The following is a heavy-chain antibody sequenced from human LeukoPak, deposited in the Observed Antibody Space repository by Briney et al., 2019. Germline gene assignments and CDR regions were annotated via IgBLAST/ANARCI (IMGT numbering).Heavy chain of an antibody. CDR3: ASSCSGGSCSAPTRLDY. CDR1: GGSISSGSYY. Sequence: SETLSLTCTVSGGSISSGSYYWGWIRQPPGKGLEWIGEINHSGSTKYNPSLKSRVTVSVDTSKNQFSLKLSSVTAADTAVYYCASSCSGGSCSAPTRLDYWGQGTLVTVSS. J-gene: IGHJ4*02. V-gene: IGHV4-39*07. CDR2: INHSGST. D-gene: IGHD2-15*01.